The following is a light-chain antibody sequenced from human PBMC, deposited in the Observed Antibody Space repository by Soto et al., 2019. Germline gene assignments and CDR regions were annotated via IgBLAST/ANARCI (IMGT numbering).Light chain of an antibody. CDR3: QKYSSVIT. CDR2: GAS. J-gene: IGKJ5*01. CDR1: QGISSF. Sequence: IQMTQSPYSLAASVGDRVTITCRARQGISSFVALYQQKPGKVPRLLISGASTLQSGVPSRFSGSGSGTDFTLTITSIQPEDVATYYCQKYSSVITFGQGKRLEIK. V-gene: IGKV1-27*01.